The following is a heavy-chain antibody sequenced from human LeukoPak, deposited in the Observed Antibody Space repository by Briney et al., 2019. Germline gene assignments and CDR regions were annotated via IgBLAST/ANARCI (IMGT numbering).Heavy chain of an antibody. J-gene: IGHJ5*02. V-gene: IGHV4-61*01. Sequence: SETLSLTCTVSGASVSSASYWTWIRQPPGKGVEWIAHIYNGVNTNYNPSLKSRVTISVDTSKNQFSMRLNSVTAADTAVYYCARSRAFNSGAFDPWGQGSLVTVSS. CDR3: ARSRAFNSGAFDP. D-gene: IGHD1-26*01. CDR2: IYNGVNT. CDR1: GASVSSASY.